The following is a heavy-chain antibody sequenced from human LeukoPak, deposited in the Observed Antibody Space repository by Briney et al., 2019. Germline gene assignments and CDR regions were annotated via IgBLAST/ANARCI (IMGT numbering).Heavy chain of an antibody. J-gene: IGHJ4*02. CDR2: ISSSGSTI. V-gene: IGHV3-48*04. D-gene: IGHD2-15*01. CDR3: ARDSATSGYFDY. CDR1: GFTFSSYW. Sequence: GGSLRLSCAASGFTFSSYWMHWVRQAPGKGLEWVSYISSSGSTIYYADSVKGRFTISRDNAKNSLYLQMNSLRAEDTAVYYCARDSATSGYFDYWGQGTLVTVSS.